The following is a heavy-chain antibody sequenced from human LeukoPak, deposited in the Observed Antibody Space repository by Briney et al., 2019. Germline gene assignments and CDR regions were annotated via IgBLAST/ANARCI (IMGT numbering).Heavy chain of an antibody. J-gene: IGHJ4*02. D-gene: IGHD3-3*01. V-gene: IGHV3-30*09. Sequence: PGASLRLSCAASGFTFSSYAMHWVRQAPGKGLEWVAVISYDGSNKYYADSVKGRFAISRDNSKNTLYLQMNSLRAEDTAVYYCASEIIFGCFDYWGQGTLVTVSS. CDR2: ISYDGSNK. CDR1: GFTFSSYA. CDR3: ASEIIFGCFDY.